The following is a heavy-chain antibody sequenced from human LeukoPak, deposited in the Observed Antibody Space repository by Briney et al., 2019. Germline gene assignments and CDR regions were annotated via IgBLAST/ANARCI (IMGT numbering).Heavy chain of an antibody. CDR2: IYHSGTT. J-gene: IGHJ4*02. CDR3: ARTDGSGSDY. CDR1: GYSISSGYR. Sequence: RTSETLSLTCAVSGYSISSGYRWGWIRQPPGKGLEWIGSIYHSGTTHYNPSLKSRVTISVDTSKNRFPLKLSPVTAADTAIYYCARTDGSGSDYWGQGTLVTVSS. D-gene: IGHD3-10*01. V-gene: IGHV4-38-2*01.